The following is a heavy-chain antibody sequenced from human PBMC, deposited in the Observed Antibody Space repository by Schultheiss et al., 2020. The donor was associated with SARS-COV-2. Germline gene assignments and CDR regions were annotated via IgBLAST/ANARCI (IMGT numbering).Heavy chain of an antibody. V-gene: IGHV6-1*01. J-gene: IGHJ4*02. CDR1: GDSVSSNSAT. CDR2: TYYRSKWYN. CDR3: ARGTEADFDY. Sequence: SQTLSLTCAISGDSVSSNSATWNWIRRSPSRGLEWLGRTYYRSKWYNDYVLSVKSRITINPDTSKNQFSLQLNSVTPEDTAVYYCARGTEADFDYWGRGTLVTVSS.